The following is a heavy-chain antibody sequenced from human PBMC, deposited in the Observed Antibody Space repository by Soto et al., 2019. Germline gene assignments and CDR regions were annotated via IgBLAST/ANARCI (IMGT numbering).Heavy chain of an antibody. J-gene: IGHJ4*02. CDR1: GFTFGSSG. CDR2: LSGSGGST. Sequence: EVQLLESGGGLVQPGGSLRLSYAASGFTFGSSGMSWVRQAPGKGLEWISGLSGSGGSTYYADSVKGRFTISRDTSKSTLYLQMHSLRVEDTAVYYCAKDSGYDHTDWGQGTLVTVSS. D-gene: IGHD5-12*01. CDR3: AKDSGYDHTD. V-gene: IGHV3-23*01.